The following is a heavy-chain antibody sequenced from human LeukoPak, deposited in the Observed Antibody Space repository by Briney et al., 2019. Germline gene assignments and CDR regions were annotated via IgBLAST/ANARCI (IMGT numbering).Heavy chain of an antibody. CDR2: IYPGDSDT. Sequence: GESLKISCKGSGYSSTSYWIGWVRQMPGKGLEWMGIIYPGDSDTRYSPSFQGQVTISADKSISTAYLQWSRLKASDTAMYYCVFCTSCYSFDYWGQGTLVTVSS. CDR3: VFCTSCYSFDY. V-gene: IGHV5-51*01. J-gene: IGHJ4*02. D-gene: IGHD2-2*01. CDR1: GYSSTSYW.